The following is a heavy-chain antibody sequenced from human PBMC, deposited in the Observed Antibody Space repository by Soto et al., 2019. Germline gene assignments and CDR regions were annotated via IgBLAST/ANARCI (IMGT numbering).Heavy chain of an antibody. CDR1: GYTFTSYG. Sequence: QVQLMQSGAEVKKPGASVKVSCKASGYTFTSYGISWVRQAPGQGLEWMGWISAYNGNTNYAQKLQGRVTMTTDTSTSTAYMELRSLRSDDTAVYYCARLYCSGGSCYAGYFDYWGQGTLVTVSS. J-gene: IGHJ4*02. CDR2: ISAYNGNT. V-gene: IGHV1-18*01. D-gene: IGHD2-15*01. CDR3: ARLYCSGGSCYAGYFDY.